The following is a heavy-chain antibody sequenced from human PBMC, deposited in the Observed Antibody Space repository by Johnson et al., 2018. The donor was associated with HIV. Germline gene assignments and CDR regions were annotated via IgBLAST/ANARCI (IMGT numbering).Heavy chain of an antibody. CDR3: ARSGGAVAGVDAFDI. Sequence: VQLVESGGGLVQRGGSLRLSCAASGFTFSNYWMSWVRQAPGKGLEWVANINEDGREEYYVASVEGRFTISRDNAKNSLYLQMNSLRAGDTAVYYCARSGGAVAGVDAFDIWGQGTMVTVSS. V-gene: IGHV3-7*02. D-gene: IGHD6-19*01. J-gene: IGHJ3*02. CDR2: INEDGREE. CDR1: GFTFSNYW.